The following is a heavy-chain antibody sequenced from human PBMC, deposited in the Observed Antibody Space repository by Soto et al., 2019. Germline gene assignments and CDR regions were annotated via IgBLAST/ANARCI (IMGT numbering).Heavy chain of an antibody. CDR3: VSLSGTGIQEVERFRNYFDY. CDR1: GGSISSSNW. D-gene: IGHD5-18*01. J-gene: IGHJ4*02. CDR2: IYHSGST. Sequence: SETLSLTCAVSGGSISSSNWWSWVRQPPGKGLEWIGEIYHSGSTNYNPSLKSRVTISVDKSKNQFSLKLSSVTAADTAVYYCVSLSGTGIQEVERFRNYFDYWGQGTLVTVSS. V-gene: IGHV4-4*02.